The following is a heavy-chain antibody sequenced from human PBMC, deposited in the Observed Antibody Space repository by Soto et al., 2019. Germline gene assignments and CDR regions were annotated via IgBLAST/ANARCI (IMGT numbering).Heavy chain of an antibody. J-gene: IGHJ6*02. CDR1: GYTFTSYG. V-gene: IGHV1-18*01. CDR3: ARDLRFLEWLAYYYYGMDV. Sequence: ASVKVSCKASGYTFTSYGISWVRQAPGQGLEWMGWISAYNGNTNYAQKLQGRVTMTTDTSTSTAYMELRSLRSDDTAVYYCARDLRFLEWLAYYYYGMDVWGQGTTVTVPS. CDR2: ISAYNGNT. D-gene: IGHD3-3*01.